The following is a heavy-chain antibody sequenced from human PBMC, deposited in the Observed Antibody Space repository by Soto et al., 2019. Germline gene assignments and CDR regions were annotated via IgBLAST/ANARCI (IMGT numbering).Heavy chain of an antibody. D-gene: IGHD6-25*01. J-gene: IGHJ4*02. V-gene: IGHV4-4*02. CDR1: GGSISSSNW. CDR3: ARGRRLAAGKFFDY. Sequence: SETLSLTCAVSGGSISSSNWRSWVRQPPGKGLEWIGEIYHSGSTNYNPSLKSRVTISVDKSKNQFSLKVSSVTAADTAVYYCARGRRLAAGKFFDYWGQGTLVTVSS. CDR2: IYHSGST.